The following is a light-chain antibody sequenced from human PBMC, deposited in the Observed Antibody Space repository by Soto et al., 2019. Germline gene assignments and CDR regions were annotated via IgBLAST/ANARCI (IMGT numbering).Light chain of an antibody. CDR3: QQRSNWPPT. CDR2: DAS. J-gene: IGKJ1*01. CDR1: QSIDTY. V-gene: IGKV3-11*01. Sequence: EIVMTQSPATLSVSPGERATLSCRASQSIDTYLAWYQQKPGQAPRLLIYDASNRATGIAARFSGSGSGTDFTLTISNLEPEDFAVYYCQQRSNWPPTFGQGTKVDIK.